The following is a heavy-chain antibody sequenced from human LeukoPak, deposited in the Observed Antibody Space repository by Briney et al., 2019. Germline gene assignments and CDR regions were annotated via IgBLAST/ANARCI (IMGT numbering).Heavy chain of an antibody. V-gene: IGHV4-38-2*01. Sequence: PGGSLRLSCAASGFTFSSYSMNWVRQAPGKGLEWIGSIYYSGSTYYNPSLKSRVTISVDTSKNQFSLKLSSVTAADTAVYYCARHVGPRDDPSFDYWGQGTLVTVSS. CDR3: ARHVGPRDDPSFDY. J-gene: IGHJ4*02. CDR1: GFTFSSYS. CDR2: IYYSGST. D-gene: IGHD1-1*01.